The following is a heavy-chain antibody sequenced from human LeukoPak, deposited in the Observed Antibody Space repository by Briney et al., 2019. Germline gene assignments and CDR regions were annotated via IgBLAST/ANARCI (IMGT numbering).Heavy chain of an antibody. V-gene: IGHV3-30-3*01. CDR1: GLTFSAYA. J-gene: IGHJ4*02. D-gene: IGHD4-17*01. Sequence: PGGSLRLSCAASGLTFSAYAMLWVRQAPGKGLEWVAFISYDGNNKYYADSVKGRFTIFRYNSKNTVHLQMNSLKSDDTAAYYCARGQVGPFGDYGLVDYWGQGTPVIVSS. CDR3: ARGQVGPFGDYGLVDY. CDR2: ISYDGNNK.